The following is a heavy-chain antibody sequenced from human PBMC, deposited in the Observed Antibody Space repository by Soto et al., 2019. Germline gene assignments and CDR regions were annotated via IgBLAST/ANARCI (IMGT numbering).Heavy chain of an antibody. CDR1: GFTFEDYA. CDR3: AKAGSYVYFDY. V-gene: IGHV3-9*01. CDR2: ISWNSGSM. Sequence: GGSLRLSCAAPGFTFEDYAMHWVRQAPGKGLEWVSGISWNSGSMGYADSVKGRSTISRDNAKNSLYLQMNSLRAEDTALYYCAKAGSYVYFDYWGQGTLVTVSS. J-gene: IGHJ4*02. D-gene: IGHD1-26*01.